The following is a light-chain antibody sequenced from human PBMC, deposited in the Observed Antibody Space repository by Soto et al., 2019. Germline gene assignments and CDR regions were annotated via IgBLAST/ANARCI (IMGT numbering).Light chain of an antibody. V-gene: IGKV3-20*01. J-gene: IGKJ2*01. Sequence: VLTQSPGTLSLSPGDRATLSCRASQRVSGSSLAWYQQKPGQAPRLLFYGASTRSPGVPDRFSGNGSGADFTLTISRLEPEDFAVYHCQQYGNSPSFCQGTKLEI. CDR1: QRVSGSS. CDR2: GAS. CDR3: QQYGNSPS.